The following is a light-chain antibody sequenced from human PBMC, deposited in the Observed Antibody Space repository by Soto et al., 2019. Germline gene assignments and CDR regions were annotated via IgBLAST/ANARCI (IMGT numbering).Light chain of an antibody. Sequence: ETVLTQSPGTLSLSPGATATLSCRASQSVSRNYLAWFQQKPGQAPRLLIYGASTRDTGIPDRFSGSGSGTDFTLTIRRLEAEDFAVYYCHHYGVSPIYTFGPGTNLDFK. CDR3: HHYGVSPIYT. CDR2: GAS. CDR1: QSVSRNY. J-gene: IGKJ3*01. V-gene: IGKV3-20*01.